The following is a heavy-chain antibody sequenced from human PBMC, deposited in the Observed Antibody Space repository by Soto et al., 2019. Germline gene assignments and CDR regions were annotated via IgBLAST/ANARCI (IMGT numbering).Heavy chain of an antibody. V-gene: IGHV1-18*01. J-gene: IGHJ6*02. CDR1: GYTFTSYG. Sequence: ASVKVSCKASGYTFTSYGISWVRQAPGQGLEWMGWISAYNGNTNYAQKLQGRVTMTTDTSTSTAYMELRSLRSDDTAVYYRARDLAIFGVVIIEGYYYYGMDVWGQGTTVTVSS. CDR3: ARDLAIFGVVIIEGYYYYGMDV. D-gene: IGHD3-3*01. CDR2: ISAYNGNT.